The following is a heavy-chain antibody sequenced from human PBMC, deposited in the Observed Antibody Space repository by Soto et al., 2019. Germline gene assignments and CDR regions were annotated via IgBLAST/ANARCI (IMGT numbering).Heavy chain of an antibody. Sequence: QVQLVESGGGVVQPGRSLRLSCAASGFTFSSYGMHWVRQAPGKGLEWVAVISYDGSNKYYADSVKGRFTISRDNSKNTLYLQMNSLRAEDTAVYYCAKGVYYYDSSGYYSDMYNWFDPWGQGTLVTVSS. CDR1: GFTFSSYG. V-gene: IGHV3-30*18. J-gene: IGHJ5*02. D-gene: IGHD3-22*01. CDR2: ISYDGSNK. CDR3: AKGVYYYDSSGYYSDMYNWFDP.